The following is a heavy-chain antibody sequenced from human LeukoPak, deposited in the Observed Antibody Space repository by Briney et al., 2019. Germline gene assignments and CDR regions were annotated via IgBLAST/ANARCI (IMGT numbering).Heavy chain of an antibody. J-gene: IGHJ4*02. CDR2: ISSSSSYI. CDR1: GFTFSSYS. D-gene: IGHD3-22*01. Sequence: PGGSLRLSCAASGFTFSSYSMNWVRQAPGKGLEWVSSISSSSSYIYYADSVKGRFTISRDNAKNSLYLQMNNLRAEDTAVYYCAGTDSSGYYYPIDYWGQGTLATVSS. CDR3: AGTDSSGYYYPIDY. V-gene: IGHV3-21*01.